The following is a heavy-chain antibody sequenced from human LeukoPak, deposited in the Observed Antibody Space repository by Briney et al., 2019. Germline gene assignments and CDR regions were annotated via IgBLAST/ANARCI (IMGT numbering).Heavy chain of an antibody. CDR2: ISWNSGSI. CDR3: AKDSRYCGGDCYSGFDY. J-gene: IGHJ4*02. V-gene: IGHV3-9*01. D-gene: IGHD2-21*01. Sequence: PGGSLRLSCAASGFTFDDYAMHWVRQAPGKGLEWVSGISWNSGSIGYADSVKGRFTISRDNAKNSLYLQMNSLRAEDTALYYCAKDSRYCGGDCYSGFDYWGQGTLVTVSS. CDR1: GFTFDDYA.